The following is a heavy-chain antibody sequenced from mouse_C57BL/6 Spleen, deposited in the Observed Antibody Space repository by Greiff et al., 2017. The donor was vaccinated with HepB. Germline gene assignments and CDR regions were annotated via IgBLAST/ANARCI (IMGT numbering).Heavy chain of an antibody. D-gene: IGHD1-1*01. V-gene: IGHV1-69*01. Sequence: QVQLQQPGAELVMPGASVKLSCKASGYTFTSYWMHWVKQRPGQGLEWIGEIDPSDSYTNYNQTFKGKSTLTVDKSSSTAYMQLSSLTSEDSAVYYCARDFTTVVATEDWFAYWGQGTLVTVSA. CDR3: ARDFTTVVATEDWFAY. CDR1: GYTFTSYW. CDR2: IDPSDSYT. J-gene: IGHJ3*01.